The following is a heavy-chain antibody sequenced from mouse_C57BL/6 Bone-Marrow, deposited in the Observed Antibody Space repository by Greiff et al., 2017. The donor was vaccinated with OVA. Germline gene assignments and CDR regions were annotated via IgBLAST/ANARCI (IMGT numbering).Heavy chain of an antibody. D-gene: IGHD1-1*01. V-gene: IGHV6-6*01. CDR3: TRRRCDYYGSSLDY. J-gene: IGHJ2*01. CDR1: GFTFSDAW. CDR2: IRNKANNHAT. Sequence: EVKVEESGGGLVQPGGSMKLSCAASGFTFSDAWMDWVRQSPEKGLEWVAEIRNKANNHATYYAESVKGRFTISRDDSKSSVYLQMNSLRAEDTGIYYCTRRRCDYYGSSLDYWGQGTTLTVSS.